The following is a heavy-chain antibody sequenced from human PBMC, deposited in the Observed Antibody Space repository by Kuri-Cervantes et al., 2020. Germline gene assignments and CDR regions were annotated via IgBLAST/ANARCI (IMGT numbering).Heavy chain of an antibody. V-gene: IGHV4-39*01. J-gene: IGHJ4*02. CDR2: IYYSGST. CDR3: ARGGNTIFGVVIIRRGTNDY. D-gene: IGHD3-3*01. CDR1: GGSISSSSYY. Sequence: SETLSLTCSVSGGSISSSSYYWGWIRQPPGKGLEWIGNIYYSGSTYYNPSLKSRVTISVDTSKNQFSLTLNSVTAADTALYYCARGGNTIFGVVIIRRGTNDYWGQGTLVTVSS.